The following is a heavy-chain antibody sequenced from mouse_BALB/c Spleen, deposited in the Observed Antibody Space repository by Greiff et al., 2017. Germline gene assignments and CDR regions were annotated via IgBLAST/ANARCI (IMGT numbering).Heavy chain of an antibody. CDR2: ISYDGSN. J-gene: IGHJ1*01. CDR3: ARGGGYYGYFDV. CDR1: GYSITSGYY. Sequence: EVQRVESGPGLVKPSQSLSLTCSVTGYSITSGYYWNWIRQFPGNKLEWMGYISYDGSNNYNPSLKNRISITRDTSKNQFFLKLNSVTTEDTATYDCARGGGYYGYFDVWGAGTTVTVSS. D-gene: IGHD1-1*02. V-gene: IGHV3-6*02.